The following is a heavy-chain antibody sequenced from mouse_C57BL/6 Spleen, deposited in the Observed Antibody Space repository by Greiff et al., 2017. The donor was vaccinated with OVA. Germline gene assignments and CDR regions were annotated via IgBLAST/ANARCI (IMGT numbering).Heavy chain of an antibody. V-gene: IGHV1-42*01. CDR2: INPSTGGT. CDR1: GYSFTGYY. D-gene: IGHD1-1*01. Sequence: VQLQQSGPELVKPGASVKISCKASGYSFTGYYMNWVKQSPEKSLEWIGEINPSTGGTTYNQKFKAKATLTVDKSSSTAYMQLKSLTSEDSAVYYCARCYYGSSYLCAYWGQGTLVTVSA. J-gene: IGHJ3*01. CDR3: ARCYYGSSYLCAY.